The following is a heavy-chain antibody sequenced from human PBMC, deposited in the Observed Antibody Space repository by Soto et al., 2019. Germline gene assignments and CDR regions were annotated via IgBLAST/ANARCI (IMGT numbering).Heavy chain of an antibody. J-gene: IGHJ4*02. V-gene: IGHV3-73*01. CDR1: GLSLSGSA. CDR2: IRSKANSYAK. Sequence: GSLRLSWADAGLSLSGSAMHWVRQASGKGLEWVGRIRSKANSYAKAYAASVKGRFTISRDDSKNTAYLQMNSLKTEDTAVYYCTSSGAVVAAGTDDYWGQGTLVTVSS. CDR3: TSSGAVVAAGTDDY. D-gene: IGHD6-13*01.